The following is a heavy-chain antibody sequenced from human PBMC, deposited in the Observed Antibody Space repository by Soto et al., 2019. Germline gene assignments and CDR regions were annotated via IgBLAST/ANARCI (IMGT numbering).Heavy chain of an antibody. Sequence: QVQLQESGPGLVKPSETLSLTCTVSGGSISSYYWSWIRQPPGKGLEWIGYIYYSGSTNYNPSLKSRVTISVDTSKNQFSLKLSSVTAADTAVDYCARRYYGSGTDTDRFDYWGQGTLVTVSS. D-gene: IGHD3-10*01. CDR1: GGSISSYY. CDR3: ARRYYGSGTDTDRFDY. CDR2: IYYSGST. J-gene: IGHJ4*02. V-gene: IGHV4-59*08.